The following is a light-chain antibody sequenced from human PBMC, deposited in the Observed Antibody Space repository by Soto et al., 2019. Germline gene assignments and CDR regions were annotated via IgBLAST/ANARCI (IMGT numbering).Light chain of an antibody. CDR3: QQYNNWPPT. V-gene: IGKV3-11*01. Sequence: EIVLTQSPATLSLSPGERATLSCRASQSVSSYLAWYQQKPGQAPRLLIYDASNRATGIPARLSGSGSGTEFTLTISSLQSEDFAVYYCQQYNNWPPTFGQGTKVDIK. CDR1: QSVSSY. J-gene: IGKJ1*01. CDR2: DAS.